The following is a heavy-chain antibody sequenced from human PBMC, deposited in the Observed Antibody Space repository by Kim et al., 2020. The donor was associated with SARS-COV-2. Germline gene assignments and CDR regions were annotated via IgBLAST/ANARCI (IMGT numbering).Heavy chain of an antibody. V-gene: IGHV1-18*01. CDR2: ISAYNGNT. CDR1: GYTFTSYG. Sequence: ASVKVSCKASGYTFTSYGISWVRQAPGQGLEWMGWISAYNGNTNYAQKLQGRVTMTTDTSTSTAYMELRSLRSDDTAVYYCARAGLLLWFGEFPFPLGGDAFDIWGQGTMVTVSS. J-gene: IGHJ3*02. D-gene: IGHD3-10*01. CDR3: ARAGLLLWFGEFPFPLGGDAFDI.